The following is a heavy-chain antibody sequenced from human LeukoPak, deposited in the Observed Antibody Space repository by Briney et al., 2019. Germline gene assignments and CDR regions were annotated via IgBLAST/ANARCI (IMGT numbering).Heavy chain of an antibody. CDR2: MNSDGRSR. CDR3: AREDLRTGHWFFDL. CDR1: GFTLSSYW. V-gene: IGHV3-74*01. J-gene: IGHJ2*01. D-gene: IGHD4-17*01. Sequence: GGSLRLSCAVSGFTLSSYWMHWVRQAPGKGLVWVSRMNSDGRSRTYADSVKGRFTISRDNAKNTLYLQMNSLRGEDTAVYYCAREDLRTGHWFFDLWGRGTLVTVSS.